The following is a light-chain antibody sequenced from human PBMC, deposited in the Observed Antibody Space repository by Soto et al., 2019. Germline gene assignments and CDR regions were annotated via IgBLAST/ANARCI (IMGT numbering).Light chain of an antibody. CDR1: QSVNSN. CDR2: DAS. J-gene: IGKJ5*01. V-gene: IGKV3-15*01. Sequence: EIVMTQSPATLSLSPGERATLSCRASQSVNSNLAWYQQKPGQAPRLLIYDASTRATGIPARFSGSGSGTEFTLTISSLQSEDFAVYYCQQRSNWPITFGQGTRLEI. CDR3: QQRSNWPIT.